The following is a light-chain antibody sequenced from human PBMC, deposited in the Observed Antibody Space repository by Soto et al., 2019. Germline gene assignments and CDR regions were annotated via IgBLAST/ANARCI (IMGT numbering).Light chain of an antibody. J-gene: IGKJ1*01. Sequence: EIVMTQSPATLSVSPGERATLSCRASQSVSSGLAWYQQKPGQVPRLLIYGASTRATGIPARFSGSGSGTEFTLTISSLQSEDSALYYCQQYNNWPRTFGQGTKVEIQ. CDR2: GAS. CDR1: QSVSSG. CDR3: QQYNNWPRT. V-gene: IGKV3-15*01.